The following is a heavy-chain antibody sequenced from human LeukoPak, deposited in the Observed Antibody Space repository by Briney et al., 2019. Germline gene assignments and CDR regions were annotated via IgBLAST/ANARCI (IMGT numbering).Heavy chain of an antibody. CDR2: IWYDGSNK. D-gene: IGHD6-13*01. V-gene: IGHV3-33*01. J-gene: IGHJ2*01. CDR1: GFTFSSYG. CDR3: ARDRYYSTWYAYGVAWYFDV. Sequence: GRSLRLSCAASGFTFSSYGMHWVRQAPGKGLEWVAVIWYDGSNKYYADSVKGRFTISRDNSKNTLYLQMNSLRAEDTAVYYCARDRYYSTWYAYGVAWYFDVWGRGTLVTVSS.